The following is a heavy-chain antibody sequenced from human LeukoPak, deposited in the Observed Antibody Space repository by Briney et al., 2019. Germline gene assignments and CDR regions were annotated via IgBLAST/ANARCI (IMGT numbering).Heavy chain of an antibody. CDR3: ARGEDHYDSSGYYN. J-gene: IGHJ4*02. CDR1: GGSFSGYY. V-gene: IGHV4-34*01. CDR2: INHSGST. Sequence: SETLSLTCAVYGGSFSGYYWSWIRQPPGKGLEWIGEINHSGSTNYNPSPKSRVTISVDTSKNQFSLKLSSVTAADTAVYYCARGEDHYDSSGYYNWGQGTLVTVSS. D-gene: IGHD3-22*01.